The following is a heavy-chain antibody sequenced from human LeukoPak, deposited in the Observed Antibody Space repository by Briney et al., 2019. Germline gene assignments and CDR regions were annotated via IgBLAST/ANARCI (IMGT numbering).Heavy chain of an antibody. Sequence: PGGSLRLSCAASGFTFSGSAMHWVRQASGKGLEWVGRIRSKANSYATAYAASVKGRFTISRDNSKNTLYLQMNSLRAEDTAVYYCAKDSSNWAKDYWGQGSLVTVSS. V-gene: IGHV3-73*01. J-gene: IGHJ4*02. CDR2: IRSKANSYAT. CDR1: GFTFSGSA. CDR3: AKDSSNWAKDY. D-gene: IGHD7-27*01.